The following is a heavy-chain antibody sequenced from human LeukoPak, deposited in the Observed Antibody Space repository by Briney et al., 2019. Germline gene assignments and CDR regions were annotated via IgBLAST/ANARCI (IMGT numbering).Heavy chain of an antibody. J-gene: IGHJ4*02. D-gene: IGHD6-19*01. CDR2: IKQDGSEK. CDR3: ARSYPIAVAGYFDY. V-gene: IGHV3-7*01. Sequence: GGSLRLSCAASGFTFSTYWMSWVRQAPGKGLEWVANIKQDGSEKYYVDSVKGRFTISRDNAKNSLYLQMNSLRAEDTAVYYCARSYPIAVAGYFDYWGRGTLVTASS. CDR1: GFTFSTYW.